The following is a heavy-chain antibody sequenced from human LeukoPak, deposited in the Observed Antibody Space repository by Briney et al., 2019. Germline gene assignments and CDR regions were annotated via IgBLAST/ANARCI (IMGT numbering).Heavy chain of an antibody. CDR2: IYWDDDK. CDR1: GFSLSTRGVS. J-gene: IGHJ4*02. V-gene: IGHV2-5*02. Sequence: VSGPTLVNPTQTLTLTCTFSGFSLSTRGVSVGWIRQPPGKALEWLALIYWDDDKRYRPSLKNRLTITKDTSKNQVVLTMTNMDPVDTATYYCVYSFPKSGSVGTLHYWGQGALVTVSS. D-gene: IGHD5/OR15-5a*01. CDR3: VYSFPKSGSVGTLHY.